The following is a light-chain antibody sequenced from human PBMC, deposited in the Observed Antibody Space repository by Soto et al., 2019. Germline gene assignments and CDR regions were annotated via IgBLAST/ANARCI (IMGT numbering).Light chain of an antibody. Sequence: DIQMTQSPSSLSASVGDRVTITCRAAQTVTSYLSWYQKKPGKAPKLLIYLASTLQSGVSSRFIGSGSGTHFTLTISSLQPEDFATYYCQQSYSTPITFGQGTRLEIK. CDR3: QQSYSTPIT. CDR1: QTVTSY. J-gene: IGKJ5*01. V-gene: IGKV1-39*01. CDR2: LAS.